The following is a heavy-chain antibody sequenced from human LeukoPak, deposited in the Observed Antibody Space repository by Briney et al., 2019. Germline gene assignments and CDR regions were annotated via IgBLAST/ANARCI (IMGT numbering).Heavy chain of an antibody. Sequence: GGSLRLSCAASGFTFSSYAMHWVRQAPGKGLEWVPVISYDGSNKYYADSVKGRFTISRDNSKNTLYLQMNSLRAEDTAVYYCASGDDIDHWGQGTLVTVSS. V-gene: IGHV3-30-3*01. J-gene: IGHJ4*02. CDR2: ISYDGSNK. D-gene: IGHD3-10*01. CDR3: ASGDDIDH. CDR1: GFTFSSYA.